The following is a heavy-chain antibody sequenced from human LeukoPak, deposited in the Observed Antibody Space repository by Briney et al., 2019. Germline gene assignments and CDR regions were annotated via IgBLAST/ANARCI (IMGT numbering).Heavy chain of an antibody. J-gene: IGHJ4*02. V-gene: IGHV4-34*01. CDR1: GGSFSGYY. Sequence: PSETLSLTCAVYGGSFSGYYWSWIRKPPGKGLEWIGEINHSGSTNYNPSLKGRVTISVDTSKNQFSLKLSSVTAADTAVYYCARVYYDSSGYYRWPVGSFWGQGTLVTVS. D-gene: IGHD3-22*01. CDR2: INHSGST. CDR3: ARVYYDSSGYYRWPVGSF.